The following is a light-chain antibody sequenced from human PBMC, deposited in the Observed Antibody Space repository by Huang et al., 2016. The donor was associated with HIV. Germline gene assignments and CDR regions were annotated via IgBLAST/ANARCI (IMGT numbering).Light chain of an antibody. CDR2: GAS. V-gene: IGKV3-15*01. CDR3: QQYHNWPYT. Sequence: EIIMTQSPATLSLSPGEGASLSCRANQSVATNLAWYLHRPGQSPRILRFGASTRASGLPGRFSGSGSGTQFTLTVSGLQSEDFAVYYCQQYHNWPYTFGQGTKLEI. J-gene: IGKJ2*01. CDR1: QSVATN.